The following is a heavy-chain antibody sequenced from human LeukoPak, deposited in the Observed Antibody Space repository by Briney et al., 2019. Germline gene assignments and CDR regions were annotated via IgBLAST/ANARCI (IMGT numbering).Heavy chain of an antibody. Sequence: SETLSLTCTVSGGSISSYYWSWIRQPAGKGLEWIGRIYTSGSTNYNPSLKSRVTMSVDTSKNQFSLKLSSVTAADTAVYYCARSLPLGSYSYFDYWGQGTPVTVSS. CDR2: IYTSGST. CDR1: GGSISSYY. V-gene: IGHV4-4*07. CDR3: ARSLPLGSYSYFDY. D-gene: IGHD1-26*01. J-gene: IGHJ4*02.